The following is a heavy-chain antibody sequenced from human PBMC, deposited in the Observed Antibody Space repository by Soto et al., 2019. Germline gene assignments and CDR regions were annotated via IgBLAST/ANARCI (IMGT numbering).Heavy chain of an antibody. CDR1: GYIFTSYG. V-gene: IGHV1-18*01. J-gene: IGHJ4*02. CDR2: ISAHNGNT. D-gene: IGHD4-17*01. Sequence: QAHLVQSGPEVKKPGASVKVSCKGSGYIFTSYGIAWVRQAPGQGLECMGWISAHNGNTEYGQKFQGRVTVTRDTSTSTAYLELRSLRSDDTALYYCARGRYGDYWGQGARVTVSS. CDR3: ARGRYGDY.